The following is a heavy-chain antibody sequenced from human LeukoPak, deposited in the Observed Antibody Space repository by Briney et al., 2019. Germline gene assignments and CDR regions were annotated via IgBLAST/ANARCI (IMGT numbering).Heavy chain of an antibody. CDR3: AKFGSADLFGVVTPFDY. J-gene: IGHJ4*02. V-gene: IGHV3-30*18. Sequence: PGRSLRLSCAASGFTFSSYGMHWVRQAPGRGLEWVAVISYDGSNKYCADSVKGRFTISRDNSKNTLYLQMNSLRAEDTAVYYCAKFGSADLFGVVTPFDYWGQGTLVTVSS. CDR2: ISYDGSNK. D-gene: IGHD3-3*01. CDR1: GFTFSSYG.